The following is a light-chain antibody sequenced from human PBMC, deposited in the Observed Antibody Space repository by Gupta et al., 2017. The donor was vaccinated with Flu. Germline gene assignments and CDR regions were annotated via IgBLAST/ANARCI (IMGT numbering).Light chain of an antibody. CDR1: HSNIGKNY. CDR3: GTWDDALNVCV. CDR2: EDV. J-gene: IGLJ3*02. V-gene: IGLV1-51*02. Sequence: QSVLTQPPSLSAAPGQRVSISCSGSHSNIGKNYVAWFQQIPGTAPKVVIYEDVKRYGGLYGRFTGSKSGPSATLDIAGLHTEDEAVYYCGTWDDALNVCVFGGGTQLTVL.